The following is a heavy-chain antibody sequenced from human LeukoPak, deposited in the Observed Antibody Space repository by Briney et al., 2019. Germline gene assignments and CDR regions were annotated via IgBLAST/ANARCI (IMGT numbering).Heavy chain of an antibody. Sequence: SVNVSCKASGGTFSSYAISWVRQAPGQGLEWMGGIIPIFGTANYAQKFQGRVTITADESTSTAYMELSSLRSEDTAVYYCASLYSSRQEPWFDPWGQGTLVTVSS. CDR1: GGTFSSYA. V-gene: IGHV1-69*13. CDR3: ASLYSSRQEPWFDP. CDR2: IIPIFGTA. J-gene: IGHJ5*02. D-gene: IGHD6-13*01.